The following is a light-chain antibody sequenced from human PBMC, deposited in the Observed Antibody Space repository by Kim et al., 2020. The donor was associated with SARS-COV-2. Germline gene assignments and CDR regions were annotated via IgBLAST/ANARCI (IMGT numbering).Light chain of an antibody. J-gene: IGLJ1*01. CDR3: NSRDSSGNHQD. CDR1: SLRSYY. V-gene: IGLV3-19*01. CDR2: GKN. Sequence: SSELTQDPAVPVALGQTVRITCQGDSLRSYYASWYQQKPGQAPVLVIYGKNNRPSGIPDRFSGSSSGNTASLTITGAQAEDEADYYCNSRDSSGNHQDFGTGTKVTVL.